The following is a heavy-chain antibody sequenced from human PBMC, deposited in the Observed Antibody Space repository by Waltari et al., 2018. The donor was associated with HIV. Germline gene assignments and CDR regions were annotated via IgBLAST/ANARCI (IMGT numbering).Heavy chain of an antibody. CDR3: SRGRARRIAAPGADL. D-gene: IGHD2-15*01. CDR1: GTTFISYT. J-gene: IGHJ6*02. V-gene: IGHV1-8*01. Sequence: QEQLMQSGAEIKSPGAPVRVSCSASGTTFISYTYPWARQVPGQGLEWLGWMNPKTGETDCSQDFQDRISMTRDISANTAYMELTGLTSDDTATYFCSRGRARRIAAPGADLWGPGTTVTVSS. CDR2: MNPKTGET.